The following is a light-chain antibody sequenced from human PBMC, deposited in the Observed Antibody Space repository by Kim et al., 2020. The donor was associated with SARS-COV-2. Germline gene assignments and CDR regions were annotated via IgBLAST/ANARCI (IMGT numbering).Light chain of an antibody. V-gene: IGLV3-1*01. CDR2: QGS. CDR3: QAWDSSTVV. CDR1: KLGDKY. J-gene: IGLJ2*01. Sequence: VAPGQTASITCSGDKLGDKYACWYQQKPGQSPVLVIYQGSKRPSGIPERFSGSNSGNTATLTISGTQAMDEADYYCQAWDSSTVVFGGGTQLTVL.